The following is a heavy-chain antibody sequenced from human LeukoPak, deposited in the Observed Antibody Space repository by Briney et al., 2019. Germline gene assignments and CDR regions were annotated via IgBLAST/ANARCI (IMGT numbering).Heavy chain of an antibody. Sequence: SVKLSCKASGGTFSSYAISWVRQAPGQGLEWMGGIIPIFGTANYAQKFQGRVTITADESTSTAYMELSSLRSEDTAVYYCASCAEKEIGWFDPWGQGTLVTVSS. CDR1: GGTFSSYA. J-gene: IGHJ5*02. CDR3: ASCAEKEIGWFDP. CDR2: IIPIFGTA. V-gene: IGHV1-69*13. D-gene: IGHD2-21*01.